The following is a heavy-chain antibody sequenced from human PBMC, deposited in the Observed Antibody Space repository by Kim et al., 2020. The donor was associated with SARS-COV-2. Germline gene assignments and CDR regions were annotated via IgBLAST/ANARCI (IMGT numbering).Heavy chain of an antibody. Sequence: GGSLRLSCAASGLTFSTYTMDWVRQAPGKGLEWVSSISSGSSYIYYADSVKGRFTISIDNAKNSLSLQMNSLRAEDTAVYYCARGGGSFDYWGQGTLVTVSS. J-gene: IGHJ4*02. CDR1: GLTFSTYT. V-gene: IGHV3-21*01. D-gene: IGHD2-15*01. CDR3: ARGGGSFDY. CDR2: ISSGSSYI.